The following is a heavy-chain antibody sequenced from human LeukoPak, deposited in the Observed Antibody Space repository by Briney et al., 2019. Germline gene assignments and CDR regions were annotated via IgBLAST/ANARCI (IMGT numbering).Heavy chain of an antibody. CDR2: IYNSGST. D-gene: IGHD5-24*01. CDR3: ARKDGDG. Sequence: SETLSLTCTVSGGSISSYYWTWIRQPPGEGLEWIGHIYNSGSTNYNPSLRGRVTISLDTSKNQVSLKLTSVTAADTAMYYCARKDGDGWGQGTLVTVSS. CDR1: GGSISSYY. V-gene: IGHV4-4*08. J-gene: IGHJ4*02.